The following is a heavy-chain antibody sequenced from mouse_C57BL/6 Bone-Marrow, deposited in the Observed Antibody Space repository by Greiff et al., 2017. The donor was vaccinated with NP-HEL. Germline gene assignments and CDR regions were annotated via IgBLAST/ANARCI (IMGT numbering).Heavy chain of an antibody. CDR2: IDPSDSYT. Sequence: VQLQQPGAELVMPGASVKLSCKASGYTFTSYWMHWVKQRPGQGLEWIGEIDPSDSYTNYNQKFKGKSTLTVDKSSSTAYMQLSSLTSEDSAVYYCATFLTTVVPFAYWGQGTLVTVSA. CDR1: GYTFTSYW. J-gene: IGHJ3*01. V-gene: IGHV1-69*01. CDR3: ATFLTTVVPFAY. D-gene: IGHD1-1*01.